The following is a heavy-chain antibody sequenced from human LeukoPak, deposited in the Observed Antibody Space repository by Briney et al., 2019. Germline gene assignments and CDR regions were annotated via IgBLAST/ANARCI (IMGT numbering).Heavy chain of an antibody. Sequence: ASVKVSCKASGGTFSSYAISWVRQAPGQGLEWMGGIIPIFGTANYAQKFQGRVTITTDESTSTAYIELSSLRSEDTAVYYCARDGEALEYSSLYFQHWGQGTLVTVSS. CDR3: ARDGEALEYSSLYFQH. CDR2: IIPIFGTA. D-gene: IGHD6-6*01. V-gene: IGHV1-69*05. CDR1: GGTFSSYA. J-gene: IGHJ1*01.